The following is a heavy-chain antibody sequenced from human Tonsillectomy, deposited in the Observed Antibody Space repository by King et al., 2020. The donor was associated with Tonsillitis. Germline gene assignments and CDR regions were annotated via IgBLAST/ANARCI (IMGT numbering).Heavy chain of an antibody. J-gene: IGHJ6*02. Sequence: VQLVQSGAEVKKPGASVKVSCKASGYTFTGYYMHWVRQAPGQGLEWMGWINPNSGGTNYAQKFQGRVTMTRDTSISTAYMELSRLRSDDTAVYYCARRYYYGSGSRYYYYYYGMDVWGQGTTVTVSS. CDR1: GYTFTGYY. V-gene: IGHV1-2*02. CDR2: INPNSGGT. D-gene: IGHD3-10*01. CDR3: ARRYYYGSGSRYYYYYYGMDV.